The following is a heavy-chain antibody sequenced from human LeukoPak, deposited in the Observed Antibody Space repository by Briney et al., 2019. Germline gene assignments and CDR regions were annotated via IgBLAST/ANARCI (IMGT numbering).Heavy chain of an antibody. CDR2: TYNSGSS. CDR1: GGSISSYY. Sequence: SETLSLTCTVSGGSISSYYWSWIRQPPGKGLEWIGYTYNSGSSSYSPSFKSRVTISTDTPRNQFFLRLTSVTAADTAVYYCARDPLRPGSAGRYYYYGMDVWGQGTTVTVSS. D-gene: IGHD6-13*01. J-gene: IGHJ6*02. CDR3: ARDPLRPGSAGRYYYYGMDV. V-gene: IGHV4-59*12.